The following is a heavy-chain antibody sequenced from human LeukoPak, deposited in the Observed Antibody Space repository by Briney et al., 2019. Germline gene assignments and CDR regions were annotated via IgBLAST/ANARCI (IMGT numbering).Heavy chain of an antibody. CDR3: ARYYQEPIDELVGIVVVITNYFDY. Sequence: SETLSLTCTVSGGSISSSSYYWGWIRQPPGKGLEWIGSIYYSGSTYYNPSLKSRVTISVDMAKNQFSLKLSSVTAADTAVYYSARYYQEPIDELVGIVVVITNYFDYWGQGTLVTVSS. CDR2: IYYSGST. CDR1: GGSISSSSYY. D-gene: IGHD3-22*01. J-gene: IGHJ4*02. V-gene: IGHV4-39*01.